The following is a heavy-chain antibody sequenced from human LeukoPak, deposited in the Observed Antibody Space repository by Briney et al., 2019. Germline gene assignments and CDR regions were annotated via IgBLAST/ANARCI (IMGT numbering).Heavy chain of an antibody. CDR2: ITASGTAM. Sequence: GGSLRLSCAASGFTFSSYSMNWVRQAPGKGLEWVSHITASGTAMFYADSVKGRFTISRDNAKNSLYLQMNSLRDKDTAVYYCASSGSYRFDYWGQGTLVTVSS. V-gene: IGHV3-48*02. CDR1: GFTFSSYS. CDR3: ASSGSYRFDY. J-gene: IGHJ4*02. D-gene: IGHD1-26*01.